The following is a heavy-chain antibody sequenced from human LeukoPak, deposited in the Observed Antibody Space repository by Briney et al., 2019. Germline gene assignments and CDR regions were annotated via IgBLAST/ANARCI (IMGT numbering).Heavy chain of an antibody. V-gene: IGHV1-24*01. J-gene: IGHJ4*02. D-gene: IGHD1-26*01. CDR1: GYTLTELS. CDR2: FDPEDGET. Sequence: ASVKVSCKVSGYTLTELSMHWVRQAPGKGLECMGGFDPEDGETIYTQKFQGRVTMTEDTSTDTAYMELSSLRSEDTAVYYCATAHKKYSGSYLALDYWGQGTLVAVSS. CDR3: ATAHKKYSGSYLALDY.